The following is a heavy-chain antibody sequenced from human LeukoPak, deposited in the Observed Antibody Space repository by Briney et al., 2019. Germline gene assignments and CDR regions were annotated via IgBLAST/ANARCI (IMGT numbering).Heavy chain of an antibody. V-gene: IGHV3-53*01. CDR2: IYSDYST. Sequence: PGGSLRLSCAVSGYTVSNNYMSWVRQAPGKGLQWVSIIYSDYSTYYADSVKGRFIISRDNSQNTLYLQMNSLRAEDTAVYHCARDSGEILTGYFGYWGQGTLVTVSS. D-gene: IGHD3-9*01. J-gene: IGHJ4*02. CDR3: ARDSGEILTGYFGY. CDR1: GYTVSNNY.